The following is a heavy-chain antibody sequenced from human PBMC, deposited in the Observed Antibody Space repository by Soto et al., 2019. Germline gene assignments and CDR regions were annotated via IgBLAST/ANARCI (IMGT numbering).Heavy chain of an antibody. CDR1: GYTFTSYG. J-gene: IGHJ3*02. CDR3: GNKWFGDSNYSFDI. Sequence: ASVQVSCKASGYTFTSYGISWVRQAPGQGLEWMGGFDPEDGETIYAQKFQGRVTMTEDTSTETAYMELSSLRSEATAVYYCGNKWFGDSNYSFDIWGQGTMVTVSS. V-gene: IGHV1-24*01. CDR2: FDPEDGET. D-gene: IGHD3-10*01.